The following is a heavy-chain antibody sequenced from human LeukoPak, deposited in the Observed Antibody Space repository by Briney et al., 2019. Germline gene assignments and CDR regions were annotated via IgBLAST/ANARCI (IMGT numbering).Heavy chain of an antibody. CDR2: ISWNSGSI. V-gene: IGHV3-9*01. Sequence: GRSLRLSCAASGFTFSNAWMSWVRQAPGKGLEWVSGISWNSGSIGYEDSVKGRFTISRDNAKNSLYLQMNSLRAEDTALYYCAKDRHYDSSGYSGFDYWGQGTLVTVSS. D-gene: IGHD3-22*01. CDR1: GFTFSNAW. CDR3: AKDRHYDSSGYSGFDY. J-gene: IGHJ4*02.